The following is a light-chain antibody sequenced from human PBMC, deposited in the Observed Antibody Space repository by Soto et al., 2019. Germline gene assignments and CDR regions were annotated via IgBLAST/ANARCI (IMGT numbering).Light chain of an antibody. Sequence: EIVMTQSPATLSVSPGERATLSCRASQSVSDNFAWYQQKHAQAPRLLIYGASTRATGIPARISGSGSGTEFTLTISSLQSEDFAVYYCQQYNNWPSAFGQGTKVEIK. J-gene: IGKJ1*01. CDR2: GAS. V-gene: IGKV3-15*01. CDR3: QQYNNWPSA. CDR1: QSVSDN.